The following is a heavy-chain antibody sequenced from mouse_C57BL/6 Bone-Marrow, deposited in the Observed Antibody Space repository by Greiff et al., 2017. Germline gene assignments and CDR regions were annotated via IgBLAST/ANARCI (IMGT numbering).Heavy chain of an antibody. CDR1: GYSFTGYY. V-gene: IGHV1-42*01. D-gene: IGHD3-2*02. Sequence: VQLKESGPELVKPGASVKISCKASGYSFTGYYMNWVKQSPEKSLEWIGEINPSTGGTTYNQKFKAKATLTVDKSSSTAYMQLKSLTSEDSAVYYCARRLRLRMDYWGQGTSVTVSS. J-gene: IGHJ4*01. CDR3: ARRLRLRMDY. CDR2: INPSTGGT.